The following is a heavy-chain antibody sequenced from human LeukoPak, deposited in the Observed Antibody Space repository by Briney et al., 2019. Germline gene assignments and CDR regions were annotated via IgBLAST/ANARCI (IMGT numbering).Heavy chain of an antibody. CDR2: IYYSGST. D-gene: IGHD1-1*01. V-gene: IGHV4-39*07. J-gene: IGHJ2*01. CDR3: ARTSVLENWYFDL. Sequence: SETLSLTCTVSGGSISSSSYYWGWIRQPPGKGLEWIGSIYYSGSTYYNPSLKSRVTISVDTSKNQFSLKLSSVTAADTAVYYYARTSVLENWYFDLWGRGTLVTVSS. CDR1: GGSISSSSYY.